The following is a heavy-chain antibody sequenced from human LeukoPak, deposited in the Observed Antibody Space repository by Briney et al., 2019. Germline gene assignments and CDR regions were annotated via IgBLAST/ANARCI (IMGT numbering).Heavy chain of an antibody. CDR3: ARGGWYYDY. J-gene: IGHJ4*02. CDR1: Y. CDR2: IYNSGNT. Sequence: YWSXIRXXPGKGLEWIGYIYNSGNTNYNSSLKSRVTMFVDTSKNQISLKLSSVTPADTAVYSCARGGWYYDYWGQGTLVTVSS. D-gene: IGHD6-19*01. V-gene: IGHV4-59*01.